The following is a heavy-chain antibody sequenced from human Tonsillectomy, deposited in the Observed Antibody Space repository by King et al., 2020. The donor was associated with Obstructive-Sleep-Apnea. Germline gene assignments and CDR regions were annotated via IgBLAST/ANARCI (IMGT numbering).Heavy chain of an antibody. Sequence: VQLQESGPGLVKPSQPLSLTCTVSGASVGSGNYYWGWIRQHPGKGLEWIGCFSYNGKTYYNPSLQTRVSITLDTAENQFSLKVNSVTAADTAKYYCARTTDYSAYEAYWGQGTLVTVSS. J-gene: IGHJ4*02. CDR1: GASVGSGNYY. D-gene: IGHD4-11*01. CDR2: FSYNGKT. V-gene: IGHV4-31*03. CDR3: ARTTDYSAYEAY.